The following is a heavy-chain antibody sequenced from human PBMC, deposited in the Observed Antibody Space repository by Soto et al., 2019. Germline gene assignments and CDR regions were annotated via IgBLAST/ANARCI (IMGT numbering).Heavy chain of an antibody. CDR2: IKSKVDGGTT. CDR1: GFIFSDAW. Sequence: EVQLVESGGDLVKPGGSLRLSCGASGFIFSDAWMNWVRQAPGKGLEWVGRIKSKVDGGTTDYSAPVTGRFNIARDDSKNTLYLQMNSLRTDDTGVYYCSTERGGYYFGMDVWGPWTTVSVS. J-gene: IGHJ6*02. CDR3: STERGGYYFGMDV. D-gene: IGHD3-22*01. V-gene: IGHV3-15*07.